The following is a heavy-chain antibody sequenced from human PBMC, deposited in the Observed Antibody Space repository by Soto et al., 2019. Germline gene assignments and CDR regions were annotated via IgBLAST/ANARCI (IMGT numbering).Heavy chain of an antibody. V-gene: IGHV3-33*01. CDR2: IWYDGSNK. CDR3: AREVCSGGSCYSDIGPFDY. CDR1: GFTFSSYG. D-gene: IGHD2-15*01. J-gene: IGHJ4*02. Sequence: PGGSLRLSCAASGFTFSSYGMHWVRQAPGKGLEWVAVIWYDGSNKYYADSVKGRFTISRDNSKNTLYLQMNSLRAEDTAVYYWAREVCSGGSCYSDIGPFDYWGQGTLVTVSS.